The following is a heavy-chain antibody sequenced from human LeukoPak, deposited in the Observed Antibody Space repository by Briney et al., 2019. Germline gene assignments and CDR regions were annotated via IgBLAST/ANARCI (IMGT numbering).Heavy chain of an antibody. J-gene: IGHJ5*02. V-gene: IGHV3-21*04. CDR1: RFTFSSYV. CDR3: AKDRIAVAGTACWFDP. D-gene: IGHD6-19*01. CDR2: ISTSSSYI. Sequence: GGSLRLSCAASRFTFSSYVMKWVRQVPGKGLECVSSISTSSSYIYYADSVKGRFTISRDNAKNSLYLQMNSLRGEDTAVYYCAKDRIAVAGTACWFDPWGQGTLFTVSS.